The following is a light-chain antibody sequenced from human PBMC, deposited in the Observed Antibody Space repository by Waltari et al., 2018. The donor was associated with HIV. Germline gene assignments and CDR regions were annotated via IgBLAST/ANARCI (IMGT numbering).Light chain of an antibody. J-gene: IGKJ2*01. CDR3: QQYNNWHHT. V-gene: IGKV3-15*01. CDR1: QSVNSN. CDR2: GAS. Sequence: EIVMTQSPATLSVSPGERATLSCRASQSVNSNLAWYQQKPGQAPRLLIYGASTRATGIPARFSGSGSGTEFTLTISSLQSEDFAVYYCQQYNNWHHTFGQGTKLEIK.